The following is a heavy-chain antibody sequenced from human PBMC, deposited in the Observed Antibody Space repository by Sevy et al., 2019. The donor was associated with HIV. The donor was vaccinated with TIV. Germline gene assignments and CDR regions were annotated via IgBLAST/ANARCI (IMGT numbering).Heavy chain of an antibody. CDR2: ITDTGST. J-gene: IGHJ6*03. Sequence: SETLSLTCSVTGGSIRRGDYFWGWIRQSPGKGLEWIGSITDTGSTHYNPSLKSPVTMSVDTSKNRFSLKLSSVTAADTAVHYCARLRGGYGNGWFYYYMDVWGKGTTVTVSS. CDR3: ARLRGGYGNGWFYYYMDV. CDR1: GGSIRRGDYF. D-gene: IGHD3-10*01. V-gene: IGHV4-39*01.